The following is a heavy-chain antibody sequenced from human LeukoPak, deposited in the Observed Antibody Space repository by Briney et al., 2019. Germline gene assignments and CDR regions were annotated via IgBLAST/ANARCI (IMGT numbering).Heavy chain of an antibody. CDR3: AKDRSFEGYCSSTSCYLGFDC. V-gene: IGHV3-30*18. Sequence: GRSLRLSCAASGFTFSSYGMHWVRQAPGKGLEWVAVISYDGSNKYYADSVKGRFTISRDNSKNTLYLQMNSLRAEDTAVYYCAKDRSFEGYCSSTSCYLGFDCWGQGTLVTVSS. CDR2: ISYDGSNK. D-gene: IGHD2-2*01. CDR1: GFTFSSYG. J-gene: IGHJ4*02.